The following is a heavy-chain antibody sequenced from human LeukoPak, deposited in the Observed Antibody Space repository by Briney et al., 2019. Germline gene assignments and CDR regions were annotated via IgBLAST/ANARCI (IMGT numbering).Heavy chain of an antibody. Sequence: SETLSLTCTVSGGSISSSSYYWGWIRQPPGKGLEWIASIYYSGSTYYNPSLKSRVTISVDTSKNQFSLKLSSVTAADTAVYYCARDPGGSYLERTVDYWGQGTLVTVSS. J-gene: IGHJ4*02. V-gene: IGHV4-39*07. D-gene: IGHD1-26*01. CDR1: GGSISSSSYY. CDR3: ARDPGGSYLERTVDY. CDR2: IYYSGST.